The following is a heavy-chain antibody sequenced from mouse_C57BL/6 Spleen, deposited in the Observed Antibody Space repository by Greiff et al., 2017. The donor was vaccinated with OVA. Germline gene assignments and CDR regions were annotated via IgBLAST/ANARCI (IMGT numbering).Heavy chain of an antibody. D-gene: IGHD1-1*01. CDR3: ARDLYGSSPARFAY. CDR1: GFTFSSYA. Sequence: EVMLVESGGGLVKPGGSLKLSCAASGFTFSSYAMSWVRQTPEKRLEWVATISDGGSYTYYPDNVKGRFTISRDNAKNNLYLQMSHLKSEDTAMYYCARDLYGSSPARFAYWGQGTLVTVSA. V-gene: IGHV5-4*01. J-gene: IGHJ3*01. CDR2: ISDGGSYT.